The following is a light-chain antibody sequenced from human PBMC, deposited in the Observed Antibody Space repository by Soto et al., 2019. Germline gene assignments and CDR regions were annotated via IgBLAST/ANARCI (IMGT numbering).Light chain of an antibody. Sequence: QSALTQPPTASGSPGQSVTISCTGTSSDVGGYKYVSWYQQHPGKAPKLMIYEVTKRPSGVPDCFSGSKSGNTASLTVSGLQAEDEADYYCSSYAGSNAWVFGGGTKLTVL. CDR1: SSDVGGYKY. J-gene: IGLJ3*02. CDR2: EVT. V-gene: IGLV2-8*01. CDR3: SSYAGSNAWV.